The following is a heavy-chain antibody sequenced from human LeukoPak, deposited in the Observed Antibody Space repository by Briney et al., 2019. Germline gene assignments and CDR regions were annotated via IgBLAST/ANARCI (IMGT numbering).Heavy chain of an antibody. CDR1: GFTFSSYD. V-gene: IGHV3-33*01. CDR2: IWYDGSNK. J-gene: IGHJ2*01. Sequence: PGGSLRLSCAASGFTFSSYDMHWVRQAPGKGLEWVAIIWYDGSNKYYADSVKGRFTISRDNSKNTLYLQMNSLRAEDTATYYCARDGDSNWYFDLWGRGTLVTVSS. D-gene: IGHD4-11*01. CDR3: ARDGDSNWYFDL.